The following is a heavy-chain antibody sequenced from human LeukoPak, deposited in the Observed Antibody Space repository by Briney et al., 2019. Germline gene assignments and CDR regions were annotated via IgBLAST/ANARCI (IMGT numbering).Heavy chain of an antibody. CDR1: GGSISSYY. J-gene: IGHJ2*01. CDR3: ARHVDSTVVTTDWYFDL. CDR2: IYYSGST. Sequence: SETLSLTCTVSGGSISSYYWSWIRQPPGKGLEWLGYIYYSGSTNYNPSLKSRVTISVDTSKNQFSLKLSSVTAADTAVYYCARHVDSTVVTTDWYFDLWGRGTLVTVSS. D-gene: IGHD4-23*01. V-gene: IGHV4-59*08.